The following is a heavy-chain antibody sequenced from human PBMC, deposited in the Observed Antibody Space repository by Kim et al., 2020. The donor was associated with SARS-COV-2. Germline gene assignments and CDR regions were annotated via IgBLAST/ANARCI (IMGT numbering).Heavy chain of an antibody. D-gene: IGHD6-13*01. J-gene: IGHJ6*02. CDR2: ISGSGGST. CDR3: AKALAQLRRFHYYYGMDV. Sequence: GGSLRLSCAASGFTFSSYAMSWVRQAPGKGLEWVSAISGSGGSTYYADSVKGRFTISRDNSKNTLYLQMNSLRAEDTAVYYCAKALAQLRRFHYYYGMDVWGQGTTVTVSS. CDR1: GFTFSSYA. V-gene: IGHV3-23*01.